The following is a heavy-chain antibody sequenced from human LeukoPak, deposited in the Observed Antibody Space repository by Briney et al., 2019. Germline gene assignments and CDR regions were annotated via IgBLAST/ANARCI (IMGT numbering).Heavy chain of an antibody. Sequence: PSETLSLTCTVSGGSISGGGYYWSWIRQHPGKGLEWIGYIYYSGSTYYNPSLKSRVTISVDTSKNQFSLKLSSVTAADTAVYYCVRDCGYDILTGQTWFDPWGQGTLVTVSS. V-gene: IGHV4-31*03. J-gene: IGHJ5*02. CDR3: VRDCGYDILTGQTWFDP. D-gene: IGHD3-9*01. CDR2: IYYSGST. CDR1: GGSISGGGYY.